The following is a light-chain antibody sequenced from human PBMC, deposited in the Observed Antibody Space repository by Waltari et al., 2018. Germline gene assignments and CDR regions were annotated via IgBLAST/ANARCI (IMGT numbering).Light chain of an antibody. J-gene: IGKJ1*01. Sequence: EIVLTQSPGTLSLSLGERATLSCRASQSVSRALAWYQQKPGQAPRLLMYGASTRATGIPDRFSGSGSGTDFSLTISRLEPDDFAVYFCQHYVRLPVTFGQGTTVEI. CDR2: GAS. CDR3: QHYVRLPVT. V-gene: IGKV3-20*01. CDR1: QSVSRA.